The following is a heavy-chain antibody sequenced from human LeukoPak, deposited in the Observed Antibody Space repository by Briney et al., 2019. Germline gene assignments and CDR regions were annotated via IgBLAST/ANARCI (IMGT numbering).Heavy chain of an antibody. J-gene: IGHJ3*02. CDR1: GGSIRVYY. CDR3: ARHFTYYYDSSGYPRDGFDI. V-gene: IGHV4-59*08. D-gene: IGHD3-22*01. CDR2: IHYSGST. Sequence: SETLSLTCTVSGGSIRVYYWSWIRQSPGKGLVWIGYIHYSGSTNYNPSLKSRVTMSVDMSKNKFSMKLSSVTAADTALYYCARHFTYYYDSSGYPRDGFDIWGLGTMVTVYS.